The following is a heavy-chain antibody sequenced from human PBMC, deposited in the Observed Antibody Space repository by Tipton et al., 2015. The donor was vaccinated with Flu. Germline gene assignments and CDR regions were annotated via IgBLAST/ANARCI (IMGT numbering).Heavy chain of an antibody. J-gene: IGHJ3*02. CDR1: GFALSNYW. V-gene: IGHV3-74*01. Sequence: SLRLSCAASGFALSNYWMHWVRQAPGKGLVWVSRINSDVGSTSYADSVKGRFSMSRDNAKNTVYLQMNNLRAEDTAVYYCARDGIAVAGWVDALDIWGQGTMVTVSS. D-gene: IGHD6-19*01. CDR3: ARDGIAVAGWVDALDI. CDR2: INSDVGST.